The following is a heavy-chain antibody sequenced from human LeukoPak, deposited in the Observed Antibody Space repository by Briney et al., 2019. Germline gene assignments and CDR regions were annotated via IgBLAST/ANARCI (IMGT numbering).Heavy chain of an antibody. CDR3: AGTGAYSSGWYGYYYYMDV. V-gene: IGHV3-30*02. D-gene: IGHD6-19*01. Sequence: GGSLRLSCAASGFTFSSYEMNWVRQAPGKGLEWVAFIRYDGSNKYYADSVKGRFTISRDNSKNTLYLQMNSLRAEDTAVYYCAGTGAYSSGWYGYYYYMDVWGKGTTVTISS. CDR2: IRYDGSNK. J-gene: IGHJ6*03. CDR1: GFTFSSYE.